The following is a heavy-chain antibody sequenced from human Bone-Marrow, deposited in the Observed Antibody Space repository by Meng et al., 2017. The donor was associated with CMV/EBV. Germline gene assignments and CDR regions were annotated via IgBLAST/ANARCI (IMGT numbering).Heavy chain of an antibody. CDR2: ISYDGSNK. Sequence: GGSLRLSCAASGFTFSSYAMHWVRQAPGKGLEWVAVISYDGSNKYYADSVKGRFTISRDNSKNTLYLQMDSLRAEDTAVYYCAKAAHTDCSTATCYPYGLDVWGQGTTVTVSS. CDR3: AKAAHTDCSTATCYPYGLDV. J-gene: IGHJ6*01. CDR1: GFTFSSYA. D-gene: IGHD2-2*01. V-gene: IGHV3-30*04.